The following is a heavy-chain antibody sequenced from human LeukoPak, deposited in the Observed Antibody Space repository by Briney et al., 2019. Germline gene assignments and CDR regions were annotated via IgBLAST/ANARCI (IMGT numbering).Heavy chain of an antibody. J-gene: IGHJ4*02. D-gene: IGHD3-22*01. V-gene: IGHV3-23*01. CDR3: ARVGSQYDSSGYPY. Sequence: GGSLRLSCAASGITFSSYGMSWVRQAPGKGLEWVSSISSTGGTTYYADSVKGRFTISRDNSKNTLYLQMNSLRAEDTAVYYCARVGSQYDSSGYPYWGQGTLVTVSS. CDR2: ISSTGGTT. CDR1: GITFSSYG.